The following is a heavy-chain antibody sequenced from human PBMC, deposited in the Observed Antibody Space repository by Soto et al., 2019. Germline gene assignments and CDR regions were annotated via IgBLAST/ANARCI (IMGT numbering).Heavy chain of an antibody. CDR3: ARAGGRNYYYGMDV. V-gene: IGHV1-18*01. CDR1: GYTFTSYG. CDR2: ISAYNGNI. Sequence: ASVKVSCKASGYTFTSYGISWVRQAPGQGLEWMGWISAYNGNINYAQKLQGRVTMTTDTSTSTAYMELRTLRSDDTAVYYCARAGGRNYYYGMDVWGQGTKVTVSS. D-gene: IGHD2-8*02. J-gene: IGHJ6*02.